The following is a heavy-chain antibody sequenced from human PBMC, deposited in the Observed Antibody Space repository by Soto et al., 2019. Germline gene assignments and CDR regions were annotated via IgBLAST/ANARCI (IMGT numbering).Heavy chain of an antibody. CDR3: ARDTGRWHYYYGMDV. V-gene: IGHV4-59*01. D-gene: IGHD2-8*02. CDR2: IYYSGST. CDR1: GGSISSYY. Sequence: XETLSLTCTVSGGSISSYYWSWIRQPPGKGLEWIGYIYYSGSTNYNPSLKSRVTISVDTSKNQFSLKLSSVTAADTAVYYCARDTGRWHYYYGMDVWGQGTTVTVSS. J-gene: IGHJ6*02.